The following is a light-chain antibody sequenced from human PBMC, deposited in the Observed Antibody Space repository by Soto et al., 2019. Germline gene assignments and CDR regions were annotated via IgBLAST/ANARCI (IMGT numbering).Light chain of an antibody. CDR1: QSVSSY. CDR3: QHRYNWIIT. Sequence: EIVLTQSRATLALSPGERATLSCRASQSVSSYLAWYKQKPGQAPRLLIYDASNRDTGIPDRFSGSGSGTDLNLTISSLEPEDFAVYYCQHRYNWIITCGQGTRLEIK. V-gene: IGKV3-11*01. CDR2: DAS. J-gene: IGKJ5*01.